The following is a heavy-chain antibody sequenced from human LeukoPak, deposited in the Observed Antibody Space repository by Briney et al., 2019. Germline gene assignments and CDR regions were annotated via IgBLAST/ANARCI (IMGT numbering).Heavy chain of an antibody. D-gene: IGHD4-17*01. V-gene: IGHV3-23*01. Sequence: AGGSLRLSCAASGFTFSSYAMSWVRQAPGNGLEWVSAISGSGGSTYYADSVEGRFTISRDNSKNTLYLQMNSLRAEDTAVYYCARATDYGDWYYFDYWGQGTLVTVSS. J-gene: IGHJ4*02. CDR3: ARATDYGDWYYFDY. CDR1: GFTFSSYA. CDR2: ISGSGGST.